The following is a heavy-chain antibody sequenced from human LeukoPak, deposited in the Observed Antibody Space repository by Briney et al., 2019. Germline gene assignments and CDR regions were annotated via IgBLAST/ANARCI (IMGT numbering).Heavy chain of an antibody. CDR1: GYTFSTYW. CDR3: ARRRAASTIYHYSMDF. Sequence: GESLEIFCKASGYTFSTYWIAWVRQMPGKGLEWMGIIYPSDSETRYSPSFQGQVTISVDKSISTAYLQWRSLKASDTAMYYCARRRAASTIYHYSMDFWGHGTTVIVSS. CDR2: IYPSDSET. V-gene: IGHV5-51*01. J-gene: IGHJ6*02. D-gene: IGHD5/OR15-5a*01.